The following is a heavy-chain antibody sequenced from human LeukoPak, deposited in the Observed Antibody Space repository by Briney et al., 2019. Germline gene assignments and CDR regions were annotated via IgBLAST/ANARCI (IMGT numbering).Heavy chain of an antibody. CDR2: ISSNNGYI. CDR3: ARDLGTRKSIAFAD. D-gene: IGHD6-6*01. J-gene: IGHJ4*02. Sequence: GSLRLSCAASGFSFSSYRMNWVRQAPGKGLEWVASISSNNGYIYYADSVKGRFTISRDNGENSLHLQMNSLRAEDAAVYYCARDLGTRKSIAFADWGQGTLVIVSS. V-gene: IGHV3-21*01. CDR1: GFSFSSYR.